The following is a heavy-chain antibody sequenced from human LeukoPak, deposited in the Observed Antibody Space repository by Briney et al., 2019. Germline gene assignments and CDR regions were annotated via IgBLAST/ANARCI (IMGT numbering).Heavy chain of an antibody. CDR2: IYYSGRT. J-gene: IGHJ4*02. D-gene: IGHD3-10*01. CDR3: ERHAGGGFGIIDY. CDR1: GGSISSYY. Sequence: MTSETLSLTCTVSGGSISSYYWSWIRQPPGKGLEGIGYIYYSGRTNYNTSLKSRVTISVDTSKNQFSLKLTSVTAADTAVYYCERHAGGGFGIIDYLGQGTLGTVSS. V-gene: IGHV4-59*08.